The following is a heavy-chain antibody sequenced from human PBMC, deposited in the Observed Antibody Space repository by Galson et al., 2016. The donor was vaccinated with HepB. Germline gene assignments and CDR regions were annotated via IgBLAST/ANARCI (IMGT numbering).Heavy chain of an antibody. CDR2: INHLGIT. Sequence: SETLSLTCAVYGGSFSGYDWTLVRQPPGKGLDWIGGINHLGITTYNPSLRSRVTLSVDTSRNQFSLKLRSVTAADTAVYYWARYVHRKIGATVKEPGGVNHHYSSLDVGGPGTTVNVSS. V-gene: IGHV4-34*01. J-gene: IGHJ6*02. CDR1: GGSFSGYD. D-gene: IGHD3-16*01. CDR3: ARYVHRKIGATVKEPGGVNHHYSSLDV.